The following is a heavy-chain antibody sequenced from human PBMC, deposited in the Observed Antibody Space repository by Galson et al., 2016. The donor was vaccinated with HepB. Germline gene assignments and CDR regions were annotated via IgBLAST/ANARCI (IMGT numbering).Heavy chain of an antibody. V-gene: IGHV3-23*01. Sequence: SLRLSCAASGFTFSSYAMSWVRQAPGKGLEWVSAISGSSGSTYYADSVKGRFTISRDNSKNTLYLQMNSLRAEDTAVYYCAHLVVVPAARRYSDYYYGMDVWGQGTTVTVSS. CDR2: ISGSSGST. J-gene: IGHJ6*02. D-gene: IGHD2-2*01. CDR3: AHLVVVPAARRYSDYYYGMDV. CDR1: GFTFSSYA.